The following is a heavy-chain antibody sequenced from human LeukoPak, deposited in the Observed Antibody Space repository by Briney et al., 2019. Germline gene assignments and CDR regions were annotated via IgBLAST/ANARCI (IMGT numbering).Heavy chain of an antibody. D-gene: IGHD2-15*01. Sequence: GGSLRLSCAASGFSFSTYAMSWVRQAPGKGLEWVSGITGSGGSTYHADSVKGRFTISRDNSKYTLFLQMSSLRAEDSAIFYCAKGSASGRPYYFDSWGQGILVTVSS. J-gene: IGHJ4*02. CDR3: AKGSASGRPYYFDS. V-gene: IGHV3-23*01. CDR1: GFSFSTYA. CDR2: ITGSGGST.